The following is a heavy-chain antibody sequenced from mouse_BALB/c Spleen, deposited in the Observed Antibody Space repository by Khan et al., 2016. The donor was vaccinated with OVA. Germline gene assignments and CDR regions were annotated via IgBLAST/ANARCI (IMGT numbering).Heavy chain of an antibody. CDR1: GFTFSTYG. D-gene: IGHD4-1*01. V-gene: IGHV5-6*01. CDR2: INSDGYYT. CDR3: ASHLTGSFAY. Sequence: EVELVESGGDLMKPGGSLKLSRAASGFTFSTYGMSWVRQTPDKRLEWVATINSDGYYTYYPDSVQGRFTISRNNAKNTLYLQMSSLKSEDTAMYYCASHLTGSFAYWGQGTLVTVSA. J-gene: IGHJ3*01.